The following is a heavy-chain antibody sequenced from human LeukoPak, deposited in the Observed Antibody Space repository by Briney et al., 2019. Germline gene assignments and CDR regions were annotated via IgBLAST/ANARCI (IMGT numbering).Heavy chain of an antibody. CDR3: ARDASTINYAY. V-gene: IGHV7-4-1*02. Sequence: GASVKVSCKASGYTFTGYSINWLRQAPGQGLEWMGWITTSTGNPTYAQGFTGRFVFSLDTSVSTTYLHINSLKAEDTAVYYCARDASTINYAYWGQGTLVTVSS. D-gene: IGHD5/OR15-5a*01. CDR2: ITTSTGNP. J-gene: IGHJ4*02. CDR1: GYTFTGYS.